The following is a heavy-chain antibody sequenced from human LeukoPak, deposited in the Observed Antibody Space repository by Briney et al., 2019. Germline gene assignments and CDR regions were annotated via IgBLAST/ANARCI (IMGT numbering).Heavy chain of an antibody. CDR1: GFSFSSYG. CDR3: AKGGDTAMYYYYYMDV. Sequence: GGSLRLSCAASGFSFSSYGMHWVRQAPGMGLEWMTFIRFDGNKIYYADSVKGRFTISRDNSKNTLFLHVSSLRPEDTAVYYCAKGGDTAMYYYYYMDVWGKGTTVTVSS. CDR2: IRFDGNKI. J-gene: IGHJ6*03. V-gene: IGHV3-30*02. D-gene: IGHD5-18*01.